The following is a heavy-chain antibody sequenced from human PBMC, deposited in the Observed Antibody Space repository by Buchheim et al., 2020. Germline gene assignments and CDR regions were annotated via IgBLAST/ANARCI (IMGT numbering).Heavy chain of an antibody. CDR2: ISSSGSTI. CDR1: GFTFSSYE. CDR3: ARGYDSSGYYSENPFDY. D-gene: IGHD3-22*01. J-gene: IGHJ4*02. V-gene: IGHV3-48*03. Sequence: EVQLVESGGGLVQPGGSLRLSCAASGFTFSSYEMNWVRQAPGKGLEWVSYISSSGSTIYYADSVKGRFTISRDNAKNSLYRQMNSLRAEDTAVYYCARGYDSSGYYSENPFDYWGQGTL.